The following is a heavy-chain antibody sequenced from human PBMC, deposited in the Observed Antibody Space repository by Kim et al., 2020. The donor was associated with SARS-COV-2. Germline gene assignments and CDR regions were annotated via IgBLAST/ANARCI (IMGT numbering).Heavy chain of an antibody. CDR3: ARMRTLYYYYGMDV. V-gene: IGHV4-59*13. Sequence: SETLSLTCTVSGGSISSYYWSWIRQPPGKGLEWIGYIYYSGSTNYNPSLKSRVTISVDTSKNPFSLKLSSVTAADTAVYYCARMRTLYYYYGMDVWGQGTTVTVSS. J-gene: IGHJ6*02. CDR2: IYYSGST. CDR1: GGSISSYY.